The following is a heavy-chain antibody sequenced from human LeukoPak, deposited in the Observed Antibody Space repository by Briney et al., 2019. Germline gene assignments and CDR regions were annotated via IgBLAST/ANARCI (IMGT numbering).Heavy chain of an antibody. V-gene: IGHV1-46*01. CDR1: GYTFTSYY. CDR2: INPSGGST. Sequence: GASVKVSCKASGYTFTSYYMHWVRQAPGQGLEWMGIINPSGGSTSYAQKFQGRVTMTRDTSTSTVYMELSSLRSEDTAVYYCARCLIRDSGWPPDAFDIWGQGTMVTVSS. J-gene: IGHJ3*02. D-gene: IGHD6-19*01. CDR3: ARCLIRDSGWPPDAFDI.